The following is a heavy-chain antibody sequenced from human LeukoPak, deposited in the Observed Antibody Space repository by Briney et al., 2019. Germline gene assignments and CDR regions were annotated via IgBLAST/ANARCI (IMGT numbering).Heavy chain of an antibody. D-gene: IGHD6-13*01. V-gene: IGHV3-74*01. Sequence: GVSLRHSCAASGFTFSSYWMHWVRQAPGKGLVWVSRINSDGSSTSYADSVKGRFTISRDNAKNTLYLQMNSLRAEDTAVYYCARDRYSSSWYIRDYWGQGTLVTVSS. J-gene: IGHJ4*02. CDR1: GFTFSSYW. CDR3: ARDRYSSSWYIRDY. CDR2: INSDGSST.